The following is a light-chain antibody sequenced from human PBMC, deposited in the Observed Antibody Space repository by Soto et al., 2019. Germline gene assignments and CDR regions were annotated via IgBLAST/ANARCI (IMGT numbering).Light chain of an antibody. J-gene: IGLJ1*01. CDR3: SSYAGSKGHV. V-gene: IGLV2-8*01. CDR1: SSDVGGYNY. CDR2: EVS. Sequence: SVLTQPPSASGSPGQSVIISCTGTSSDVGGYNYVSWYQQHPGKAPKLMIYEVSKRPSGVPDRFSGSKSGNTASLTVSGLQSEDEADYYCSSYAGSKGHVFGTGTKVTVL.